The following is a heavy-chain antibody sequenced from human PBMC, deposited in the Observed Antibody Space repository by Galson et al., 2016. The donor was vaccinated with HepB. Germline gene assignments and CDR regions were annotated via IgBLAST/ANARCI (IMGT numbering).Heavy chain of an antibody. CDR3: ARSSASRNGYFDS. Sequence: SETLSLTCTVSGVSVSSSYYFWGWVRQPPGKGLEWIGLIHSSGTSHYDPSLNSRLTMSVETAKNQFSLRLSSVTAADTAVYYCARSSASRNGYFDSGGQGTLVTVSS. CDR2: IHSSGTS. CDR1: GVSVSSSYYF. D-gene: IGHD6-19*01. J-gene: IGHJ4*02. V-gene: IGHV4-39*01.